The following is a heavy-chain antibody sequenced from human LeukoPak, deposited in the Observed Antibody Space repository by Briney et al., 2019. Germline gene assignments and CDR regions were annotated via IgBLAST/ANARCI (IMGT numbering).Heavy chain of an antibody. CDR2: IKQDGSEK. J-gene: IGHJ4*02. D-gene: IGHD6-19*01. CDR1: GFTFSSYC. V-gene: IGHV3-7*03. CDR3: ARDQWGAVAPFDY. Sequence: GGSLRLSCAASGFTFSSYCMSWVRQAPGKGLEWVANIKQDGSEKYYVDSVKGRFTISRDNAKNSLYLQMNSLRAEDTAVYYCARDQWGAVAPFDYWGQGTLVTVSS.